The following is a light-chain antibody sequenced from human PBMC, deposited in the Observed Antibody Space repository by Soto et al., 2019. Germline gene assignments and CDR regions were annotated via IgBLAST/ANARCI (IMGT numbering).Light chain of an antibody. CDR2: GAS. CDR3: QQYYKWPRT. CDR1: QYISKY. V-gene: IGKV1-39*01. Sequence: DIQMTQSPSSLSASVGDRVTITCRASQYISKYLNWYQQMQGKXPKXXIYGASTLQSGVPSRVSGSGSGTEGTITISSLQSEDVEVYYGQQYYKWPRTFGQGTKVDIK. J-gene: IGKJ1*01.